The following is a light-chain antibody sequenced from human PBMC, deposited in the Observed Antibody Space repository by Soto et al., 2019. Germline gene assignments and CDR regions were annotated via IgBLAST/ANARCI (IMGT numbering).Light chain of an antibody. V-gene: IGKV1-9*01. CDR1: QALSNY. J-gene: IGKJ4*01. CDR2: SAS. CDR3: QQLSRYPLT. Sequence: IPLTQSPSSLSASVGHRGPITCRASQALSNYLAWYQQKPGKAPDLLIYSASTLQSGVPSRFSGSGSETEFSLTIRALQPEDFATYYCQQLSRYPLTFGGGTKVDIK.